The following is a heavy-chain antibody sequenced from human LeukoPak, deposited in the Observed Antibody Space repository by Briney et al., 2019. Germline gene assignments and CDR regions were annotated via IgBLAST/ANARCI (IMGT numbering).Heavy chain of an antibody. D-gene: IGHD2-15*01. CDR3: ASSYCSGGSCYDLYTTVTTGSFDY. Sequence: PSETLSLTCTVSGGSISSSSYYWGWIRQPPGKGLEWIGSIYYSGSTYYNPSLKSRVTISVDTSKNQFSLKLSSVTAADTAVYYCASSYCSGGSCYDLYTTVTTGSFDYWGQGTLVTVSS. CDR2: IYYSGST. CDR1: GGSISSSSYY. J-gene: IGHJ4*02. V-gene: IGHV4-39*01.